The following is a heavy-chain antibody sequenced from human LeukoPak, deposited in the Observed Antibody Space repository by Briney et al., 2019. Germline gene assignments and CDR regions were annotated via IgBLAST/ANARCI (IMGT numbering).Heavy chain of an antibody. CDR1: GFTFSNYW. Sequence: GGSLRLSCAASGFTFSNYWMNWVRQAPGKGLEWVANIKQDGSEKYYVDSVKGRFTISRDNAKNSLYLQMNSLRAEDTAVYYCARSYGDLDPYYYYYYMDVWGKGTTVTISS. V-gene: IGHV3-7*01. D-gene: IGHD4-17*01. CDR3: ARSYGDLDPYYYYYYMDV. CDR2: IKQDGSEK. J-gene: IGHJ6*03.